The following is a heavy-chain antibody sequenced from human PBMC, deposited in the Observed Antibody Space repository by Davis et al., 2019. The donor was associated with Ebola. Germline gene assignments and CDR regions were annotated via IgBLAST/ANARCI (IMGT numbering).Heavy chain of an antibody. CDR3: AREHVWGSYRFNWFDP. CDR2: IYYSGST. D-gene: IGHD3-16*02. CDR1: GGSISSSSYY. Sequence: SETLSLTCAVSGGSISSSSYYWGWIRQPPGKGLEWIGSIYYSGSTYYNPSLKSRVTISVDTSKNQFSLKLSSVTAADTAVYYCAREHVWGSYRFNWFDPWGQGTLVTVSS. V-gene: IGHV4-39*02. J-gene: IGHJ5*02.